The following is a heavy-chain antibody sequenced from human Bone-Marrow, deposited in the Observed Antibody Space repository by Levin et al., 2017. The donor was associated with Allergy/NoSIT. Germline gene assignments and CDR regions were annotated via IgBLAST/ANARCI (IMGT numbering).Heavy chain of an antibody. CDR3: TTDWVVTYYDFWSGLPFDY. CDR1: GFTFSNAW. J-gene: IGHJ4*02. V-gene: IGHV3-15*01. D-gene: IGHD3-3*01. Sequence: GESLKISCAASGFTFSNAWMSWVRQAPGKGLEWVGRIKSKTDGGTTDYAAPVKGRFTISRDDSKNTLYLQMNSLKTEDTAVYYCTTDWVVTYYDFWSGLPFDYWGQGTLVTVSS. CDR2: IKSKTDGGTT.